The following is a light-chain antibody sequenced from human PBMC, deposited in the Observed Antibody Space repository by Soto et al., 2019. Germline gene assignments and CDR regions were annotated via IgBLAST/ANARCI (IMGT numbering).Light chain of an antibody. CDR3: QQYNTYPWT. J-gene: IGKJ1*01. CDR2: KAS. CDR1: QSFSSW. V-gene: IGKV1-5*03. Sequence: DIQMTQSPSTLSASVGDRVTLTCRASQSFSSWLAWHQQKPGKAPKLLIYKASSLETGVPSRFNGSGSGTEFTLIISSLQPDDFGTYNCQQYNTYPWTFGQGTKLEIK.